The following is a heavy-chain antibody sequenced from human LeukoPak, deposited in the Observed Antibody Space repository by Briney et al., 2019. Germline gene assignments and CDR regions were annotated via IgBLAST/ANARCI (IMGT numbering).Heavy chain of an antibody. Sequence: GTSLRLSCAASAFSFSNYGTHWVRQAPGKGLEWVAPIWYDGSNRYYADSVKGRFTISRDNSKNTLYVQMNSLRAEDTAVYYCARRADDAFDIWGQGTMVTVSS. V-gene: IGHV3-33*01. CDR2: IWYDGSNR. CDR3: ARRADDAFDI. J-gene: IGHJ3*02. CDR1: AFSFSNYG.